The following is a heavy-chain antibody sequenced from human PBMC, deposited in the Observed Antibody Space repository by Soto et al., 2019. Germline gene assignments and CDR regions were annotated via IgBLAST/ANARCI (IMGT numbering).Heavy chain of an antibody. Sequence: PSETLSLTCTVSGGSISMGGYYSSWIRQHPGKGLEWIGYIYYSGSTYYNPSLKSRVTISVDTSKNQFSLKLSSVTAADTAVYYCARERYDGDYFDYWGQGTLVTVS. V-gene: IGHV4-31*03. CDR3: ARERYDGDYFDY. CDR2: IYYSGST. J-gene: IGHJ4*02. CDR1: GGSISMGGYY. D-gene: IGHD3-22*01.